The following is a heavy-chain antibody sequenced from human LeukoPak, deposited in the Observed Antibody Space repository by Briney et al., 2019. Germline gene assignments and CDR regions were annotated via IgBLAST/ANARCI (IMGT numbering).Heavy chain of an antibody. D-gene: IGHD6-6*01. CDR3: ARGLPYSSSSNIWGYNWFDP. J-gene: IGHJ5*02. CDR1: GGSFSGYY. Sequence: SETPSLTCAVYGGSFSGYYWSWIRQPPGKGLEWIGEINHSGSTNYNPSLKSRVTISVDTSKNQFSLKLSSVTAADTAVYYCARGLPYSSSSNIWGYNWFDPWGQGTLVTVSS. V-gene: IGHV4-34*01. CDR2: INHSGST.